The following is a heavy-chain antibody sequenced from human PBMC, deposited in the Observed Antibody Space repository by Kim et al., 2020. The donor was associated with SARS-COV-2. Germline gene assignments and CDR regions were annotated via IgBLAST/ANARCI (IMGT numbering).Heavy chain of an antibody. CDR3: ARDRRGYSSTLYYYYYMDV. J-gene: IGHJ6*03. Sequence: GRLTISRDNAKNSRYLQMNSLRAEDTAVYYCARDRRGYSSTLYYYYYMDVWGKGTTVTVSS. V-gene: IGHV3-11*01. D-gene: IGHD6-13*01.